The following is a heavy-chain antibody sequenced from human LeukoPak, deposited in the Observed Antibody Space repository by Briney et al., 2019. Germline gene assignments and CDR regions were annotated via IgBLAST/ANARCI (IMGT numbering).Heavy chain of an antibody. Sequence: SETLSLTCTVSGGSISHGGYYWSWIRQHPGKDLEWIGYIYYSGSTYYNPSLKSRVTISVDTSKNQFSLKLSSVTAADTAVYYCARDSKRYYDSSGYFYYYGMDVWGQGTTVTVSS. CDR3: ARDSKRYYDSSGYFYYYGMDV. V-gene: IGHV4-31*03. CDR2: IYYSGST. D-gene: IGHD3-22*01. CDR1: GGSISHGGYY. J-gene: IGHJ6*02.